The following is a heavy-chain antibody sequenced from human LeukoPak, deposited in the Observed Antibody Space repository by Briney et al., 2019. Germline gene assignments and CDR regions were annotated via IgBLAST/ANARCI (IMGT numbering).Heavy chain of an antibody. V-gene: IGHV3-53*01. D-gene: IGHD2-15*01. CDR1: GFTVSSSY. CDR3: ARDLTLAYCSDINCRTY. J-gene: IGHJ4*02. Sequence: PGGSLRLSCAASGFTVSSSYMSWVRQAPGKGLEWVSTIYSGGSTYYVDSVKGRFTVSRDSSKNTLYLQMNNLRAEDTAVYYCARDLTLAYCSDINCRTYWGQGTLVTVSS. CDR2: IYSGGST.